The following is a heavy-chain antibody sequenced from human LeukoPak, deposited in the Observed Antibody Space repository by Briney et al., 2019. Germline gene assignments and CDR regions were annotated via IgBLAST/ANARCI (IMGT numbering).Heavy chain of an antibody. D-gene: IGHD3-10*01. Sequence: GGSLRLSCAASGFTFSSYAMSWVRQAPGKGLEWVSAISGSGGSTYYADSVKGRFTISRDNSKNTPYLQMNSLRAEDTAVYYCAKVGRDLVLWFGESTTYYFDYWGQGTLVTVSS. CDR3: AKVGRDLVLWFGESTTYYFDY. J-gene: IGHJ4*02. CDR2: ISGSGGST. V-gene: IGHV3-23*01. CDR1: GFTFSSYA.